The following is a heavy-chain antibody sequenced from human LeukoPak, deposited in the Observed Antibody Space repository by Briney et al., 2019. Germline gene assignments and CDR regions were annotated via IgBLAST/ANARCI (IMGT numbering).Heavy chain of an antibody. CDR1: GYTFTSYG. Sequence: GASVKVSCKASGYTFTSYGISWVRQAPGQGLERMGWISTYSSNTDYAQKLQGRVTMTTDTSTSTAYMELSRLRSDDTAVYYCARGRSGWFEDAFDIWGQGTMVTVSS. CDR3: ARGRSGWFEDAFDI. V-gene: IGHV1-18*01. CDR2: ISTYSSNT. D-gene: IGHD6-19*01. J-gene: IGHJ3*02.